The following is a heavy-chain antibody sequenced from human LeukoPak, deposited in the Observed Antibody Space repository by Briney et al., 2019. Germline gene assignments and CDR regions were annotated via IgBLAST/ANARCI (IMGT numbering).Heavy chain of an antibody. V-gene: IGHV3-53*01. Sequence: GGSLRLSCAASGFTVSSNYMSWVRQAPGKGLEWVSVIYSGGSTYYADSVKGRSTISRDSSKNTLYLQMNSLRAEDTAVYYCAREGVAGDFDYWGQGALVTVSS. CDR3: AREGVAGDFDY. D-gene: IGHD2-15*01. CDR1: GFTVSSNY. J-gene: IGHJ4*02. CDR2: IYSGGST.